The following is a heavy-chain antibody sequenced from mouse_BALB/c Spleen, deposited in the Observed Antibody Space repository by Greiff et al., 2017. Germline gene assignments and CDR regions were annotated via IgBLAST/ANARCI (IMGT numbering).Heavy chain of an antibody. Sequence: EVKLMESGPGLVKPSQSLSLTCTVTGYSITSDYAWNWIRQFPGNKLEWMGYISYSGSTSYNPSLKSRISITRDTSKNQFFLQLNSVTTEDTATYYCARRVPSFYFDYWGQGTTLTVSS. J-gene: IGHJ2*01. D-gene: IGHD1-2*01. CDR3: ARRVPSFYFDY. CDR1: GYSITSDYA. V-gene: IGHV3-2*02. CDR2: ISYSGST.